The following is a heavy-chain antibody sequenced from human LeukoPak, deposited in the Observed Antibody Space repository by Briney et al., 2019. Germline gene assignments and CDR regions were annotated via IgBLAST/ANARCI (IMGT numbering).Heavy chain of an antibody. D-gene: IGHD3-10*01. CDR3: AKDLGWFGELCHFDY. J-gene: IGHJ4*02. CDR2: ISYDGSDK. V-gene: IGHV3-30*18. CDR1: GFTFSNYG. Sequence: GGSLRLSCAASGFTFSNYGMHWVRQAPGKGLEWVAVISYDGSDKYNADFVKGRFTISRDNSKNTRYLQMSSLRTEDTAVYYCAKDLGWFGELCHFDYWGQGTLVTVSS.